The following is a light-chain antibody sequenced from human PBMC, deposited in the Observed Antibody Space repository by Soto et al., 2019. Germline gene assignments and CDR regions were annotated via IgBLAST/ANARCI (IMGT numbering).Light chain of an antibody. CDR2: GAS. CDR1: QSVSSNY. J-gene: IGKJ3*01. CDR3: QQYGRSPFT. V-gene: IGKV3-20*01. Sequence: EIGRTQSPGTLSLSPGETATLSCRASQSVSSNYVAWFHQKPGQAPRLLIYGASSRATGVPDRFSASGSGTDFTLTISRLEPEDFAVYYCQQYGRSPFTFGPGTKVDI.